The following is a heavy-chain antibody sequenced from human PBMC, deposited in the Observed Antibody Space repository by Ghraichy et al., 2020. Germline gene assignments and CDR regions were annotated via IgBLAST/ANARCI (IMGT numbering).Heavy chain of an antibody. Sequence: SETLSLTCTVSGGSISSGSYYWSWIRQPAGKGLEWIGRIYTSGSTNYNPSLKSRVTISVDTSKNQFSLKLSSVTAADPAVYYCARSPGLRGGDYWGQGTLVTVSS. V-gene: IGHV4-61*02. CDR1: GGSISSGSYY. CDR3: ARSPGLRGGDY. J-gene: IGHJ4*02. D-gene: IGHD2-21*02. CDR2: IYTSGST.